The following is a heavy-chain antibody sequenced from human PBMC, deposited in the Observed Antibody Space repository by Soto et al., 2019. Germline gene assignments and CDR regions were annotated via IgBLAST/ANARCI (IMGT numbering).Heavy chain of an antibody. V-gene: IGHV4-39*01. CDR2: IYYSGST. CDR3: ESVTRGNYMDV. D-gene: IGHD3-16*01. J-gene: IGHJ6*03. Sequence: PSETLSLTCTVSGGSISSSSYYWGWIRQPPGKGLEWIGSIYYSGSTYYNPSLKSRVTISVDTSKNQFSLKLSSVTAADTAVYYCESVTRGNYMDVWGKGTTVTVSS. CDR1: GGSISSSSYY.